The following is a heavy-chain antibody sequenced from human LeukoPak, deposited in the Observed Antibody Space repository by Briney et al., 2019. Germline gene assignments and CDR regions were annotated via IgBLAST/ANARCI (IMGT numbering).Heavy chain of an antibody. CDR3: AKTQVGWFGELLSIDY. Sequence: GGSLRLSCAASGFTFSSYAMSWVRQAPGKGLEWVSAISGSGGSTYYADSVKGRFTISRDNSKNTLYLQMNSLRAEDTAVYYCAKTQVGWFGELLSIDYWGQGTLVTVSS. V-gene: IGHV3-23*01. J-gene: IGHJ4*02. D-gene: IGHD3-10*01. CDR2: ISGSGGST. CDR1: GFTFSSYA.